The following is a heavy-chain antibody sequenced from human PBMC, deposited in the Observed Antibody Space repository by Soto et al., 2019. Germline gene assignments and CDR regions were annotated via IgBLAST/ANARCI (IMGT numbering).Heavy chain of an antibody. CDR1: GGSISSSSYY. CDR2: IYYSGST. CDR3: ARHPSDFWFDP. D-gene: IGHD2-21*02. J-gene: IGHJ5*02. V-gene: IGHV4-39*01. Sequence: SETLSLTCTVSGGSISSSSYYWGWIRQPPGKGLEWIGSIYYSGSTYYNPSLKSRVTVSVDTSKNQFSLKLSSVTAADTAVYYCARHPSDFWFDPWGQGTLVT.